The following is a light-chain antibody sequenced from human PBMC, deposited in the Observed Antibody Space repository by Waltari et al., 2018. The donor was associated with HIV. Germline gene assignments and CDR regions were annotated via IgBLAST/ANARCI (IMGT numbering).Light chain of an antibody. Sequence: QSALTQPPSASGSPGQSVTISCTGTSSDVGGYNYVSWYQQHPGKAPKLMIYEVSSRPSGAPDRFSGSKSGNTASLTVSGLQAEDEADYYCNSYAGSKGVFGGGTKLTVL. CDR3: NSYAGSKGV. J-gene: IGLJ3*02. V-gene: IGLV2-8*01. CDR1: SSDVGGYNY. CDR2: EVS.